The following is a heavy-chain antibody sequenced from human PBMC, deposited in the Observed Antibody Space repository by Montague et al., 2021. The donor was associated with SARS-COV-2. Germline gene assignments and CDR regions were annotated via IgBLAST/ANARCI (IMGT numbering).Heavy chain of an antibody. CDR3: AREGRYFDWLLNYYYCGMDV. CDR2: ISYDGSNK. D-gene: IGHD3-9*01. V-gene: IGHV3-30*04. Sequence: SLSPSFAASGFTFSSYAMHWVRQAPGKGLEWVAVISYDGSNKYYVDSVKGRFTISRDNSKNTLYLQMNSLRAEDTAVYYCAREGRYFDWLLNYYYCGMDVWGQGTTVTGSS. J-gene: IGHJ6*02. CDR1: GFTFSSYA.